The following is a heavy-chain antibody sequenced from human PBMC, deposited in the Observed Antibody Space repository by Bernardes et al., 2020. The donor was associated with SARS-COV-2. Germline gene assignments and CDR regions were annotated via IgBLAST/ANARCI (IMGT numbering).Heavy chain of an antibody. V-gene: IGHV1-2*02. CDR3: ALPPTNYDRYGMDL. Sequence: ASVKVSCKASGYTFTGYYIHWVRQAPGQGLEWMGWINPNSGGTNYAQKFQGRVTMTRDTSIGTAYMELSRLRSDDTAVYYCALPPTNYDRYGMDLWGQGTTVTVSS. J-gene: IGHJ6*02. CDR1: GYTFTGYY. CDR2: INPNSGGT. D-gene: IGHD3-22*01.